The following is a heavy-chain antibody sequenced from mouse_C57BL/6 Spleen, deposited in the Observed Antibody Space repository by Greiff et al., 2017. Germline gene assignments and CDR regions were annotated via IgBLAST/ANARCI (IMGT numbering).Heavy chain of an antibody. Sequence: VLLKESGAELVKPGASLKLSCTASGFTFSEYTMPWVKQRSGQGLEWVGWFYSGSGCLKYHDKFKDQVTLTADKSTSTVYMELSRLTSEDAAVYYCARHEGGVSLYWTDYWGQGTSVTVSS. V-gene: IGHV1-62-2*01. J-gene: IGHJ4*01. D-gene: IGHD2-3*01. CDR3: ARHEGGVSLYWTDY. CDR1: GFTFSEYT. CDR2: FYSGSGCL.